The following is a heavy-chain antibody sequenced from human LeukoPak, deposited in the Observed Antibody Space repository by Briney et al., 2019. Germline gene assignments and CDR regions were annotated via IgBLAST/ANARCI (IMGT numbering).Heavy chain of an antibody. CDR1: GYTFTSYD. D-gene: IGHD5-18*01. CDR2: MNPNSGNT. V-gene: IGHV1-8*01. CDR3: ARGLKRGYSYGPNLGY. J-gene: IGHJ4*02. Sequence: GASLKVSCKASGYTFTSYDINWVRQATGQGLEWMGWMNPNSGNTGYAQKFQGRVTMTRNTSISTAYMELSSLRSEDTAVYYCARGLKRGYSYGPNLGYWGQGTLVTVSS.